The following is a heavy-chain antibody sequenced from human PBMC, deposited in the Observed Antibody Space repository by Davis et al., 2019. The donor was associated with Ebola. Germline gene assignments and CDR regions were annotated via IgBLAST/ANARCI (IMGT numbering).Heavy chain of an antibody. V-gene: IGHV1-18*04. Sequence: SVNVSCQASGYTFTSYGISWVGQVPGQGLEGMGWISAYNGNTNYAQKLQGRVTMTTDTSTSTAYMELRSLRSDDTAVYYCARGITMVRGVYWFDPWGQGTLVTVSS. CDR2: ISAYNGNT. CDR3: ARGITMVRGVYWFDP. CDR1: GYTFTSYG. D-gene: IGHD3-10*01. J-gene: IGHJ5*02.